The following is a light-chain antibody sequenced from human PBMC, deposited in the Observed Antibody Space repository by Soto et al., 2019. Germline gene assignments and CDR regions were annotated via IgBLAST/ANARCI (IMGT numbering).Light chain of an antibody. CDR3: CSYAGSSTYV. V-gene: IGLV2-23*01. Sequence: LTQPASVSGSPGQSIIISCTGTSSDVGSYNLVSWYQQHPGKAPKLMIYEGSKRPSGVSNRFSGSKSGNTASLTISGLQAEDEADYYCCSYAGSSTYVFGTGTKVTVL. CDR2: EGS. CDR1: SSDVGSYNL. J-gene: IGLJ1*01.